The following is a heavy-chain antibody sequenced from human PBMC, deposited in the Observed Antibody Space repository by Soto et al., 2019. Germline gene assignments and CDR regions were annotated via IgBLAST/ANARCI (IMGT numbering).Heavy chain of an antibody. D-gene: IGHD3-9*01. J-gene: IGHJ1*01. CDR1: GFTFSSYA. Sequence: GGSLRLSCAASGFTFSSYAMSWVRQAPGKGLEWVSAISGSGGSTYYADSVKGRFTISRDNSKNTLYLQMNSLRAEDKAVYYSEKDPPGWPEYFQHGGRGTLVTVSS. CDR3: EKDPPGWPEYFQH. V-gene: IGHV3-23*01. CDR2: ISGSGGST.